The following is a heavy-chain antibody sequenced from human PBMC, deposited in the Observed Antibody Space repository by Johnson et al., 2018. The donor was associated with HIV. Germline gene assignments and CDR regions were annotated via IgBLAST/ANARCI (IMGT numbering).Heavy chain of an antibody. CDR2: IKQDGSEK. V-gene: IGHV3-7*01. D-gene: IGHD6-19*01. CDR3: AAGIAVAGLRGNAFDI. CDR1: GFTFSSYW. Sequence: VQLVESGGGLVKPGGSLRLSCAASGFTFSSYWMSWVRQAPGKGLEWVANIKQDGSEKYYVDSVKGRFTISRANAKNSLYLQMNSRRAEDTAVYYCAAGIAVAGLRGNAFDIWGQGTMVTVSS. J-gene: IGHJ3*02.